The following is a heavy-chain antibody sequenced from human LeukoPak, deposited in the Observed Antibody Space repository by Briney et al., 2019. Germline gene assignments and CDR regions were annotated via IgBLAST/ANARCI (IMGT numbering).Heavy chain of an antibody. CDR3: TAYEILTGCDY. J-gene: IGHJ4*02. V-gene: IGHV4-34*01. Sequence: SETLSLTCPVYGRSFSGYYCSWIRHPPGKGLEWIGEINHSGSTNYNPSLKSRVTISVDTSKNQFSLKLSSVTAADFVVKQRTAYEILTGCDYWGQGTLVTVSS. CDR1: GRSFSGYY. CDR2: INHSGST. D-gene: IGHD3-9*01.